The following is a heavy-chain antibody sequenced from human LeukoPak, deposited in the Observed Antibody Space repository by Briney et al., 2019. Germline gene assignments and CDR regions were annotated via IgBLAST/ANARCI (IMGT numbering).Heavy chain of an antibody. CDR1: GFTLSSYG. CDR2: ISYDGSNK. V-gene: IGHV3-30*03. Sequence: GGSLRLSCAASGFTLSSYGIDWVRQAPGKGLGWVAVISYDGSNKYYAGSVKGRFTISRDNSKNTLYLQMNSLRAEDTAVYYCATPYGSGNKRDFDYWGQGTLVTDSS. J-gene: IGHJ4*02. D-gene: IGHD3-10*01. CDR3: ATPYGSGNKRDFDY.